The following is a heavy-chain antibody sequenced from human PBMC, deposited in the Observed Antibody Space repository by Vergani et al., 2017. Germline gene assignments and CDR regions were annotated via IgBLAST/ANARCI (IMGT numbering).Heavy chain of an antibody. D-gene: IGHD2-2*01. CDR1: GGSISSYY. CDR2: IYYSGST. J-gene: IGHJ4*02. Sequence: QVQLQESGPGLVKPSETLSLTCTVSGGSISSYYWSWIRQPPGKGLEWIGYIYYSGSTNYNPSLKSRVTISVDTSKNQFSLKLSSVTAADTAVYYCARGPGVVVPAAMGGEFEDWGQGTLVTVSS. V-gene: IGHV4-59*01. CDR3: ARGPGVVVPAAMGGEFED.